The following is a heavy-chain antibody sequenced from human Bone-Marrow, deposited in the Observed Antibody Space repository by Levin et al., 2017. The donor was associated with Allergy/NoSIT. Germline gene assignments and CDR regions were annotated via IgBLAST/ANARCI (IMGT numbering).Heavy chain of an antibody. Sequence: GESLKISCKASGYTFTNYDVNWVRQAPGQGLESMGWMNPRSGDAGFAQRFQGRVSMTRDTSTSTAYMELSGLTSDDTAVYYCAREDGGGYHLHWGQGTLVTVSS. V-gene: IGHV1-8*01. CDR2: MNPRSGDA. CDR1: GYTFTNYD. J-gene: IGHJ4*02. D-gene: IGHD3-16*01. CDR3: AREDGGGYHLH.